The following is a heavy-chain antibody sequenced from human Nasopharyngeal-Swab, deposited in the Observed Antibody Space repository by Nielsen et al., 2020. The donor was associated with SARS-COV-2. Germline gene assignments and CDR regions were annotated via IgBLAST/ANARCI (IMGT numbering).Heavy chain of an antibody. CDR2: INSDGRTK. CDR1: GFTFRSYW. J-gene: IGHJ4*02. V-gene: IGHV3-74*01. D-gene: IGHD1-14*01. CDR3: GRAGSYRIDY. Sequence: GGSLRLSCVASGFTFRSYWMQWVRQPPGKGREWVARINSDGRTKDHADSLQGRFTIARDNAKNEVYLQLNGLRDEDTAVYYCGRAGSYRIDYWGQGTLVTVSS.